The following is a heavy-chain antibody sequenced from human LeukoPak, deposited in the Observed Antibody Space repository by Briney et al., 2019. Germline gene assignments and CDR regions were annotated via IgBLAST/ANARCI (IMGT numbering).Heavy chain of an antibody. J-gene: IGHJ3*02. CDR1: GGSISTYY. D-gene: IGHD3-16*01. CDR3: ARGSGAYSGAFDI. CDR2: IHNSVT. V-gene: IGHV4-59*01. Sequence: SETLSLTCTVSGGSISTYYWTWIRQPPGKGLEWIGYIHNSVTNSKPSLKSRVTISVDTSKNHLSLRLTSVTAADTAVYYCARGSGAYSGAFDIWGQGTMVTVSS.